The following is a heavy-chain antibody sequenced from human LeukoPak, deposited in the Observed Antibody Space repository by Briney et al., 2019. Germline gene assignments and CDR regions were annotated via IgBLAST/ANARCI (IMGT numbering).Heavy chain of an antibody. V-gene: IGHV4-39*01. CDR1: GGSISSSSYY. CDR3: ASLRRRGIAAAGTSFFGFDP. CDR2: IYYSGST. Sequence: PSETLPLTCTVSGGSISSSSYYWGWIRQPPGKGLEWIGSIYYSGSTYYNPSLKSRVTISVDTSKNQFSLKLSSVTAADTAVYYCASLRRRGIAAAGTSFFGFDPWGQGTLVTVSS. D-gene: IGHD6-13*01. J-gene: IGHJ5*02.